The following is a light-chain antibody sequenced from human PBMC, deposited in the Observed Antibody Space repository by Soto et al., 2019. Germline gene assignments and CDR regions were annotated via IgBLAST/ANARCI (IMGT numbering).Light chain of an antibody. CDR2: EGN. CDR3: CSYAGSNVGV. J-gene: IGLJ1*01. CDR1: SSDVGGYDL. Sequence: QSALTQPASVSGSPGQSITISCTGTSSDVGGYDLVSWYQQYPGKGPKLIIYEGNKRPSGVSHRFSGSKSGNTASLTISGLQAEDEADYYCCSYAGSNVGVFGTGTKVTVL. V-gene: IGLV2-23*01.